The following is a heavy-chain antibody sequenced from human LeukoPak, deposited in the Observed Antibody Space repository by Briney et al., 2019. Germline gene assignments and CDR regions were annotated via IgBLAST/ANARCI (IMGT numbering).Heavy chain of an antibody. D-gene: IGHD3-3*01. CDR2: ISYDGSNK. Sequence: GGSLRLSCAASGFILNIYAMHWVRQAPGKGLEWVAAISYDGSNKYYADSVKGRSTISRDNSKNTLYLQTNSLRAEDTAIYYCANIIRFPGPPLDYWGQGTLVTVSS. CDR1: GFILNIYA. J-gene: IGHJ4*02. CDR3: ANIIRFPGPPLDY. V-gene: IGHV3-30*04.